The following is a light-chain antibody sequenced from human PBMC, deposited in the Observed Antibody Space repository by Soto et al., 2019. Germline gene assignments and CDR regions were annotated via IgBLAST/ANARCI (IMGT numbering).Light chain of an antibody. J-gene: IGKJ1*01. Sequence: EIVMTQSPATLSVSPGERATLSCRASQSVSSNLAWYQQKPGQAPRLLIYGASSSATGIPARFSGSGSGTEFTLTISSLQSEDFAVYYCQQYNNWQTFGQGTNVEIK. CDR1: QSVSSN. CDR3: QQYNNWQT. V-gene: IGKV3-15*01. CDR2: GAS.